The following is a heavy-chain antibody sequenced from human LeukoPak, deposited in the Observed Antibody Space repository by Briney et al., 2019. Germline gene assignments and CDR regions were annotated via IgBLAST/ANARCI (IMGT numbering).Heavy chain of an antibody. CDR3: ARAPSITNPYYGMDV. CDR1: GFTISSYE. Sequence: GGSLRLSCAASGFTISSYEMNWVRQAPGKGLEWVSYISSSGSTIYYADSVKGRFTISRDNAKNSLYLQMNSLRAEDTAVYYCARAPSITNPYYGMDVWGQGTTVTVSS. D-gene: IGHD3-3*01. V-gene: IGHV3-48*03. CDR2: ISSSGSTI. J-gene: IGHJ6*02.